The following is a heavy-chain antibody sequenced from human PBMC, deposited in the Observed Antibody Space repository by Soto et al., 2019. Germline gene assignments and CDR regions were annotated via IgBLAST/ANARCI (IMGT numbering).Heavy chain of an antibody. Sequence: PSETLSFTCTVSVGSVSIGSYYWSWIRQPPGKGLEWIGYIYYSGSTNYNPSLKSRVTISVDTSKNQFYLKLSSVTAADTAVYYCARGTYRGSYYFDYWAQGTLVTVSS. CDR3: ARGTYRGSYYFDY. CDR2: IYYSGST. V-gene: IGHV4-61*01. CDR1: VGSVSIGSYY. D-gene: IGHD1-26*01. J-gene: IGHJ4*02.